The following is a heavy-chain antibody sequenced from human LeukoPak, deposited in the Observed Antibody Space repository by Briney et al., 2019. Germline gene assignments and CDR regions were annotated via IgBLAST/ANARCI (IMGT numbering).Heavy chain of an antibody. CDR2: ISYDGSNK. D-gene: IGHD3-9*01. CDR3: AKVLRYFDWLDQGPPDFDY. Sequence: GGSLRLSCAASGFTFSSYGMHWVRQAPGKGLEWVAVISYDGSNKYYADSVKGRFTISRDNSKNTLYLQMNSLRAEDTAVYYCAKVLRYFDWLDQGPPDFDYWGQGTLVTVSS. V-gene: IGHV3-30*18. J-gene: IGHJ4*02. CDR1: GFTFSSYG.